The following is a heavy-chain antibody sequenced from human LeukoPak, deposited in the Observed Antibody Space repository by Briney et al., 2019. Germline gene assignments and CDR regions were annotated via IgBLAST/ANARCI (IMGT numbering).Heavy chain of an antibody. J-gene: IGHJ4*02. V-gene: IGHV3-23*01. D-gene: IGHD4-23*01. CDR1: GFTFSSYG. CDR3: AKSTTLGDFDY. Sequence: GGSLRLSCAASGFTFSSYGMNWVRQAPGKGLEWVSLISGSGGSTYYADSVKGRFTISRDNSKNTLYLQMNNLRAEDTAVYYCAKSTTLGDFDYWGQGTLVTVSS. CDR2: ISGSGGST.